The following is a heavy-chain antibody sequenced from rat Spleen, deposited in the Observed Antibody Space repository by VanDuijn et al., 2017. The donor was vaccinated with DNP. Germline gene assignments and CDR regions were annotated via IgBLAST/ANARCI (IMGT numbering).Heavy chain of an antibody. CDR3: ARWTRYFDY. V-gene: IGHV3-1*01. Sequence: VQLQESGSGLVKPSQSLSLTCSVTGYSITSNYWGWIRQFPGNKMEYVGHISYSGSTNYNPSLKSRISITRDTSKNLFFLHLNSVTTEDTATYYCARWTRYFDYWGQGVMVTVSS. CDR1: GYSITSNY. D-gene: IGHD1-7*01. CDR2: ISYSGST. J-gene: IGHJ2*01.